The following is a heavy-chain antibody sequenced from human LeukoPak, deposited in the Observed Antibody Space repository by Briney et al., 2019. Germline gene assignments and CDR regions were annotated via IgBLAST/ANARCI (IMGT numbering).Heavy chain of an antibody. J-gene: IGHJ5*02. CDR3: ARDNSVGDYAWWFDP. CDR1: GYIFTGYY. CDR2: INPNSGDT. D-gene: IGHD1-26*01. V-gene: IGHV1-2*02. Sequence: ASVKVSCKASGYIFTGYYMHWVRQAPGQGLEWMGWINPNSGDTNYAQKFQGRVTMTRDMSTSTDYMELSSLRSEDTAVYYCARDNSVGDYAWWFDPWGQGTLVTVSS.